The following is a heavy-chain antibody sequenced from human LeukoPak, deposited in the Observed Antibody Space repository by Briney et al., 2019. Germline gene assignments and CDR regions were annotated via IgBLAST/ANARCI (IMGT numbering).Heavy chain of an antibody. Sequence: PGGSLRLSCGTSGFTFSDYWMTWVRQAPGKGLEWVANIKQDGSLKFYVGSVKGRFTISRDNARNSLYLQMDSLRAEDTAVYYCATSLDTAGGPYWSQGTLVMVSS. D-gene: IGHD5-18*01. CDR1: GFTFSDYW. CDR2: IKQDGSLK. CDR3: ATSLDTAGGPY. J-gene: IGHJ4*02. V-gene: IGHV3-7*01.